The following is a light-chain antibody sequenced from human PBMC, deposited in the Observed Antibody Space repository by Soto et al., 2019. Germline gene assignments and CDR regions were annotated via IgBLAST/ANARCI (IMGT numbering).Light chain of an antibody. CDR1: SSDVGAYKY. CDR2: GVS. CDR3: SSFTGTTTLDV. V-gene: IGLV2-14*03. Sequence: QSALTQPASVSGSPGQSITICCTGTSSDVGAYKYVSWYQQHPGKVPKLIIYGVSNRPSGVSNRFSGSKSGNTAFLTISGLQPEDEADYYCSSFTGTTTLDVFGTGTKLTVL. J-gene: IGLJ1*01.